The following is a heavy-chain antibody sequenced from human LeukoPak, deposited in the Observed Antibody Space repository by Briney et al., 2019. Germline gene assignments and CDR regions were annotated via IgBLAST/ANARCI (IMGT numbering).Heavy chain of an antibody. Sequence: SETLSLTCAVYGGSFSGYYWSWIRQPPGKGLERIGEINHSGSTNYNPSLKSRVTISVDTSKNQFSLKLSSVTAADTAVYYCARDLNEQWLVPDDAFDIWGQGTMVTVPS. V-gene: IGHV4-34*01. D-gene: IGHD6-19*01. J-gene: IGHJ3*02. CDR2: INHSGST. CDR1: GGSFSGYY. CDR3: ARDLNEQWLVPDDAFDI.